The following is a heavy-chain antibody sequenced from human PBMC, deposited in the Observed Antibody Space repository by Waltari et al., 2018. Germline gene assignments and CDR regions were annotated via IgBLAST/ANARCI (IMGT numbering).Heavy chain of an antibody. J-gene: IGHJ6*02. D-gene: IGHD2-8*02. Sequence: QVQLQQWGAGVLQPSETLSLTCAVYGGSLSSYYSGWLRQPPGKGLEWIGEINHAGYIKYNPSLRSRVTLLVDTSKSQFSLKVNSVTAADAAVYYCVRLEDCTGPGGNCYSGDSFAMDVWGQGTTVTVSS. V-gene: IGHV4-34*01. CDR2: INHAGYI. CDR1: GGSLSSYY. CDR3: VRLEDCTGPGGNCYSGDSFAMDV.